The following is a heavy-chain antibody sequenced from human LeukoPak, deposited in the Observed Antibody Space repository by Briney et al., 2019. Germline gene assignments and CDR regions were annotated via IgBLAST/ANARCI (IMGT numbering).Heavy chain of an antibody. CDR1: GFTFSTYW. CDR2: INSDGSST. J-gene: IGHJ4*02. CDR3: ARHFGSSSSLPFEY. Sequence: QPGGSLRLSCAASGFTFSTYWMHWVRQAPGKGLVWVSRINSDGSSTNYADSVKGRFTISRDNAKNTLYLQMNSLRAEDTAVYYCARHFGSSSSLPFEYWGQGTLVTVSS. V-gene: IGHV3-74*01. D-gene: IGHD6-6*01.